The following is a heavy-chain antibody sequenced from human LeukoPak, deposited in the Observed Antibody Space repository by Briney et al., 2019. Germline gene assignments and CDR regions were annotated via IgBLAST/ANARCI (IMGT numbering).Heavy chain of an antibody. D-gene: IGHD3-22*01. CDR2: ISSGRSYI. V-gene: IGHV3-21*04. CDR1: GFTFSKYN. Sequence: GGALRLSCAASGFTFSKYNMNGVRQAPGKGVERVSCISSGRSYIYYAASVKGRFTISRDNSKNPLYLQINSLRAEDTAVYYCATDRLYYYVSTGYGLDAFDIWGQGTMVTVSS. J-gene: IGHJ3*02. CDR3: ATDRLYYYVSTGYGLDAFDI.